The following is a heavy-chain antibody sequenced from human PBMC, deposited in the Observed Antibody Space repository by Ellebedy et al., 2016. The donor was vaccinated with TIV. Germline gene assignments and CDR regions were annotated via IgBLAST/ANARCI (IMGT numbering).Heavy chain of an antibody. Sequence: GESLKISXAASGFTFSSYGMHWVRQAPGKGLEWVAVISYDGSNKYYADSVKGRFTISRDNSKNTLYLQMNSRRTEDTAIYYCTKGFDYLPYDAFDIWGQGTMVTVSS. V-gene: IGHV3-30*18. J-gene: IGHJ3*02. D-gene: IGHD3-9*01. CDR1: GFTFSSYG. CDR2: ISYDGSNK. CDR3: TKGFDYLPYDAFDI.